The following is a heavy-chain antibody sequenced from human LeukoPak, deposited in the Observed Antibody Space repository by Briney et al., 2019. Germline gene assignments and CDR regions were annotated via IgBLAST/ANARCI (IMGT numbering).Heavy chain of an antibody. CDR1: GFTFSSYW. J-gene: IGHJ4*02. CDR3: ARDNENYFGSGSYYAY. Sequence: GGSLRLSCAASGFTFSSYWRSWVRQAPGKGLEWVANIKQDGSEKYYVDSVKGQFTISRDNAKNSLYLQMNSLRAEDTAVYYCARDNENYFGSGSYYAYWGQGTLVTVPS. D-gene: IGHD3-10*01. CDR2: IKQDGSEK. V-gene: IGHV3-7*01.